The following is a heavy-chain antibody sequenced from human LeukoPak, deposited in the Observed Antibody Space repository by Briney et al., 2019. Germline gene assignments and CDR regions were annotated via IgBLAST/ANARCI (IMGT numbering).Heavy chain of an antibody. CDR2: VSGSGASP. Sequence: GGSLRLSCPASGFTFSNYAMSWVRQAAGKGLEWVSPVSGSGASPYYADFVKGRFTISRDNSKHTLYLQMNSLRAEDTAVYYCAKGVSFYYDSSGHYYFDYWGQGTLVTVSS. D-gene: IGHD3-22*01. V-gene: IGHV3-23*01. J-gene: IGHJ4*02. CDR3: AKGVSFYYDSSGHYYFDY. CDR1: GFTFSNYA.